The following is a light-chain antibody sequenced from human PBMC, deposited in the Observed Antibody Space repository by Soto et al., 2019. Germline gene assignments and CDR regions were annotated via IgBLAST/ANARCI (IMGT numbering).Light chain of an antibody. Sequence: DIKMTQSPSSLSASVGDRVTITCRASQGIRNDLGWYQQKPGNAPKRLIYAASSLQSWVPSRFSGSGSGTEFTLTISNLQPEDFATYYCQHYNSYSEAFGQGTKVDIK. CDR2: AAS. CDR1: QGIRND. CDR3: QHYNSYSEA. J-gene: IGKJ1*01. V-gene: IGKV1-17*02.